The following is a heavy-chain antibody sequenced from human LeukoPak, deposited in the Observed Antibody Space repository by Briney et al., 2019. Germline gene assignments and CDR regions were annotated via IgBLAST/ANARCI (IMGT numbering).Heavy chain of an antibody. D-gene: IGHD6-13*01. Sequence: SETLSLTCTVSGGSISSSVYHWGWIRQPPGKGLEWIGSIYYSGNTQYKSSHKSRVTISVDTSKNQFSLKLTSVTAADTALYYCARVLRAAPNWFDPWGQGTLVTVSS. J-gene: IGHJ5*02. V-gene: IGHV4-39*07. CDR3: ARVLRAAPNWFDP. CDR2: IYYSGNT. CDR1: GGSISSSVYH.